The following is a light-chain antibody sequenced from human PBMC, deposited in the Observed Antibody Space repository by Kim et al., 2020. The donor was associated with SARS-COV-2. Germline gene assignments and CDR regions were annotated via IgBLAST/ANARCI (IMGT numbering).Light chain of an antibody. Sequence: PFVRVCWTGSICGVGCYNYVSCYQQHPGKAPNLMIYDVTSRPSGVSRRFSGSKSGTTAALTISGLQAEDEADYYCSSYTSSNTVVFGGGTQLTVL. CDR1: ICGVGCYNY. V-gene: IGLV2-14*03. J-gene: IGLJ2*01. CDR2: DVT. CDR3: SSYTSSNTVV.